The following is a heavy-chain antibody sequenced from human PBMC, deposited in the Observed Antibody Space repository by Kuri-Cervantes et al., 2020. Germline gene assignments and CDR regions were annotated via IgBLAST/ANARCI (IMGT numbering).Heavy chain of an antibody. CDR2: ISYDGSNK. CDR3: ARDRPEAGTFDY. CDR1: GFTFSSYA. D-gene: IGHD6-13*01. Sequence: GESLKISCAASGFTFSSYAMHWVRQAPGKGLEWVAVISYDGSNKYYADSVKGRFTISRDNSKNTLYLQMNSLRAEDTAVYYCARDRPEAGTFDYWGQGTLVTVSS. V-gene: IGHV3-30-3*01. J-gene: IGHJ4*02.